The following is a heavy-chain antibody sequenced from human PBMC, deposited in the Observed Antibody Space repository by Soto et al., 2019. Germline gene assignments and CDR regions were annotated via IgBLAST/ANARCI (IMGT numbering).Heavy chain of an antibody. D-gene: IGHD6-13*01. J-gene: IGHJ4*02. CDR2: ISSSSTYI. CDR1: GVTFSSSG. V-gene: IGHV3-21*01. Sequence: PGGSMRLCSAACGVTFSSSGINWVRQTPGKGLEWVSSISSSSTYIYYTDSVKGRFTISRDNAKNSLYLQMNSLRAEDTAVYYCARARGTAAGAEFDYWGQGTLVTVSS. CDR3: ARARGTAAGAEFDY.